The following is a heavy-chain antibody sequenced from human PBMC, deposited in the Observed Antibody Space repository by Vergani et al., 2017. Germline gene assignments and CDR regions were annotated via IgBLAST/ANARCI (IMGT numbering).Heavy chain of an antibody. J-gene: IGHJ4*02. Sequence: QLQLQESGPGLVKPSETLSLTCTVSGGSISSSSYYWGWIRQPPGKGLEWIGSIYYSGSTYYNPSLKSRVTISVDTSKNQFSLKLSSVTAADTAVYYCARDSERRMLLHCLDYWGQGTLVTVSS. CDR3: ARDSERRMLLHCLDY. V-gene: IGHV4-39*07. D-gene: IGHD2-15*01. CDR1: GGSISSSSYY. CDR2: IYYSGST.